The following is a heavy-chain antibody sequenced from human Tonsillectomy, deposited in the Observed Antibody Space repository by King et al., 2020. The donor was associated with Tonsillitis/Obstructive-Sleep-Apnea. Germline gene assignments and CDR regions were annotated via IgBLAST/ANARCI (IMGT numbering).Heavy chain of an antibody. V-gene: IGHV1-2*02. D-gene: IGHD3/OR15-3a*01. CDR1: GYTFTDYY. CDR2: INPNSGGT. Sequence: VQLVESGAEVKKPGASVKVSCKASGYTFTDYYIHWVRQARGQGLEWMGWINPNSGGTHYAQKFQGRVTMTRDTSISTAYMELSRLRSDDTAVYYCARFLDWFSDYWGQGTLVTVSS. J-gene: IGHJ4*02. CDR3: ARFLDWFSDY.